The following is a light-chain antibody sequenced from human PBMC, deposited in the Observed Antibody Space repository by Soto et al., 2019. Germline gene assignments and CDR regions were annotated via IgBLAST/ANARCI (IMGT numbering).Light chain of an antibody. CDR2: GAS. J-gene: IGKJ1*01. CDR3: HQYVTSPWT. V-gene: IGKV3-20*01. Sequence: EIVLTQSPGTLSLSPGERATLSCRASQTVSGRYLAWFQQKPGQAPRLLVYGASSRATGIPDRFSGSGSGTDFTLTISRLEPEDVAVYYCHQYVTSPWTLGQGTKVEIK. CDR1: QTVSGRY.